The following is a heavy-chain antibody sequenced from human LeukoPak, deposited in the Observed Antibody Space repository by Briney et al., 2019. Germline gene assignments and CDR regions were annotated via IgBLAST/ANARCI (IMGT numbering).Heavy chain of an antibody. Sequence: GASVKVSCKASGYTFNSYGISWVRQAPGQGLEWMGWVSAYNGNTNYAQKLQGRVTTTTDTSTNTAYMELRSLRSDDTAVYYCARDNGNYYYYYAMDVWGQGTTVTVSS. D-gene: IGHD2-8*01. J-gene: IGHJ6*02. V-gene: IGHV1-18*01. CDR1: GYTFNSYG. CDR3: ARDNGNYYYYYAMDV. CDR2: VSAYNGNT.